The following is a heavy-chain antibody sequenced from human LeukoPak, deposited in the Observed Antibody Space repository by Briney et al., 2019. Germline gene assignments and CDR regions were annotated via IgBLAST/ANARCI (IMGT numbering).Heavy chain of an antibody. J-gene: IGHJ4*02. V-gene: IGHV4-4*07. CDR3: ARNHLDGHFDY. Sequence: KTSETLSLTCTVSGGSISSSYYSWIRQPAGKGLEWIWRIYISGSTNYNPSLKSRVTMSVDTSKNQFSLKLGSVTAAATAVYYCARNHLDGHFDYWGQGPLVTVSS. CDR2: IYISGST. D-gene: IGHD5-24*01. CDR1: GGSISSSY.